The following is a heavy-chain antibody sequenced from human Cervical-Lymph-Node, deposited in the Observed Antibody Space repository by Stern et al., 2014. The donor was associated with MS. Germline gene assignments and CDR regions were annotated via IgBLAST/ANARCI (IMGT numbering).Heavy chain of an antibody. Sequence: VQLAESGAEVKKPGESLKISCKGSGYSFTANWIAWVRQMPGKGLEWMVIIYPDDPDTRYIPSFQGQSTISADNSISTAYLQWSSLKASDTAMYYCARDYGDYAFDYWGQGTLVTVSS. CDR3: ARDYGDYAFDY. J-gene: IGHJ4*02. V-gene: IGHV5-51*01. CDR1: GYSFTANW. CDR2: IYPDDPDT. D-gene: IGHD4-17*01.